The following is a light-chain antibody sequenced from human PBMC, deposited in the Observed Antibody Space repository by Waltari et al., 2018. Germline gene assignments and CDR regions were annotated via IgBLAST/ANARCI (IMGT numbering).Light chain of an antibody. J-gene: IGKJ5*01. CDR1: QGISSW. CDR3: QQANSFPLH. Sequence: TGRARQGISSWSAWYQQKPGKAPKLLIYAASSLQSGIPSRSSGSGSGTDVTLTISSLQPEDFATYYCQQANSFPLHFGQGTRLEIK. CDR2: AAS. V-gene: IGKV1D-12*01.